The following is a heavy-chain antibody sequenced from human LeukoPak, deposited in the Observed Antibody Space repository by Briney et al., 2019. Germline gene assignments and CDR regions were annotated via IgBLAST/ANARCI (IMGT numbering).Heavy chain of an antibody. V-gene: IGHV3-23*01. J-gene: IGHJ5*02. CDR3: VKDPFYDSSAYPT. D-gene: IGHD3-22*01. CDR1: GFSFTSTA. Sequence: GGSRRLSCTATGFSFTSTAMSWVRQAPGKGLAWVSAISGSGAGTYYAESVKGRFTISRDNSKNTLYLQLNSLRVDDTAVYYCVKDPFYDSSAYPTWAQGTLVTVSS. CDR2: ISGSGAGT.